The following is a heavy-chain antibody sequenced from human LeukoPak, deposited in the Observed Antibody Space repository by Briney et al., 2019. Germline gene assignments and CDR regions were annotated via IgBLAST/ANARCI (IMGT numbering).Heavy chain of an antibody. J-gene: IGHJ4*02. CDR2: ISGDGGGT. Sequence: PGGSLKLSCAASGFTFDDCAMHWVRQAPGKGLEWVSLISGDGGGTYYADSVKGRFTISRDNSKNSLYLQMNSLRTEDTALYYCAKARVGSKWDSVDYWGQGILVTVSS. V-gene: IGHV3-43*02. D-gene: IGHD1-26*01. CDR3: AKARVGSKWDSVDY. CDR1: GFTFDDCA.